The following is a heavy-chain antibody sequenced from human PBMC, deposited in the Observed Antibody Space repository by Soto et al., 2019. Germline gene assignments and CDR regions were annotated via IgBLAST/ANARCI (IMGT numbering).Heavy chain of an antibody. J-gene: IGHJ4*02. CDR3: AKDRGQGAVAGTSDFDY. CDR1: GFTFSNYA. D-gene: IGHD6-19*01. CDR2: ISGRSSRT. V-gene: IGHV3-23*01. Sequence: EVQMLESGGGWVQPGGSLRLSCAASGFTFSNYAMSWVRQAPGKGLEWVSTISGRSSRTYYADSVKGRFTISRDNSKNALYLQLNSLRAEDTAIYNCAKDRGQGAVAGTSDFDYWGQGTLVTVSS.